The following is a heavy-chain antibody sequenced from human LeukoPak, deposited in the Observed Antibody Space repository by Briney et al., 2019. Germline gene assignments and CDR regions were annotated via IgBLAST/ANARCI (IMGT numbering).Heavy chain of an antibody. D-gene: IGHD6-19*01. Sequence: PSETLSLTCTVSGGSIISSSYYWGWIRQPPGQGLEWIGSIYYSGSTYYNPSLKSRVTISVDKSKNQFSLKLSSVTAADTAVYYCARSVASNSSGWYYCDYWGQGTLVTVSS. CDR2: IYYSGST. CDR1: GGSIISSSYY. CDR3: ARSVASNSSGWYYCDY. J-gene: IGHJ4*02. V-gene: IGHV4-39*01.